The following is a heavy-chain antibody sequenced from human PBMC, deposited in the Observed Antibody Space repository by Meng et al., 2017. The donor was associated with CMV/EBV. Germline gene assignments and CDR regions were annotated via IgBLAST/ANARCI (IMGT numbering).Heavy chain of an antibody. CDR1: RGSIRSYY. CDR2: IYYTGNT. Sequence: SETLSLTCTVSRGSIRSYYWSWIRQPPGKGLEWIGYIYYTGNTNYNSSLKSRVTISLNTSKNQFSLSLSSVTAADTAVYYCARAGEDYYYDNSGYPGYFDYWGQGTLVTVSS. CDR3: ARAGEDYYYDNSGYPGYFDY. D-gene: IGHD3-22*01. V-gene: IGHV4-59*01. J-gene: IGHJ4*02.